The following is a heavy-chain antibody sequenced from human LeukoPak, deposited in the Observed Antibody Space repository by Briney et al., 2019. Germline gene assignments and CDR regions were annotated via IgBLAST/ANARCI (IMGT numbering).Heavy chain of an antibody. V-gene: IGHV3-74*01. D-gene: IGHD2-15*01. J-gene: IGHJ4*02. CDR1: GFTFSTYW. CDR2: INSDGSST. Sequence: PGGSLRLSCAASGFTFSTYWMHWVRQAPGKGLVWVSHINSDGSSTNYADSVKGRFTISRDNAKNTLYLQMNSLRAEATAVYYWGRRDGSFWSIAYWGQGTPVSVSS. CDR3: GRRDGSFWSIAY.